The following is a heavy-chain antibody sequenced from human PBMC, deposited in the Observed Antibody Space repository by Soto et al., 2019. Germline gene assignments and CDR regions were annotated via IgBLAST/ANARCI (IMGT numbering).Heavy chain of an antibody. Sequence: QVQLQESGPGLLEPLETLSLTCSVSGVSLNSGHYYWVWVRQSPGKGLAWIASVYYDESTYYNPSLKSRVTISIDKLRNQFSLTLKSVTVADTAVYGCKVLIGATRHADVDSWCQGARVTVSS. CDR3: KVLIGATRHADVDS. V-gene: IGHV4-39*01. CDR2: VYYDEST. CDR1: GVSLNSGHYY. J-gene: IGHJ4*02. D-gene: IGHD2-15*01.